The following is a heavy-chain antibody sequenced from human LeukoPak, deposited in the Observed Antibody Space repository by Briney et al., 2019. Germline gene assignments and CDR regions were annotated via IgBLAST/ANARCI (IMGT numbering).Heavy chain of an antibody. CDR1: GDSVSRNSAA. V-gene: IGHV6-1*01. CDR2: THYTSKWNN. J-gene: IGHJ6*02. D-gene: IGHD5-24*01. CDR3: ARGQSSYFAMDV. Sequence: SQTLSLTCAFSGDSVSRNSAAWNWVRQSPSRGLEWLGRTHYTSKWNNDYAVSVKSRITINPDTSKNQFSLHLNSVTPEDTAVYYCARGQSSYFAMDVWGQGTTVIVS.